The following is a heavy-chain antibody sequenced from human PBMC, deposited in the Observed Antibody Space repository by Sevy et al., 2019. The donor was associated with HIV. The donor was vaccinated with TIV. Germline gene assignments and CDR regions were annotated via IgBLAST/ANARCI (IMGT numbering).Heavy chain of an antibody. CDR2: IKQDGSEK. D-gene: IGHD2-21*01. Sequence: GGSLRLSCAASGFTFSNYWMSWVRQAPGKGLEWVANIKQDGSEKYYVDSVKGRFSISRENANKSLYLQMNSMRAEDTAVYYCAVDVVINDVAFDYWGQGTLVTVSS. J-gene: IGHJ4*02. CDR3: AVDVVINDVAFDY. CDR1: GFTFSNYW. V-gene: IGHV3-7*01.